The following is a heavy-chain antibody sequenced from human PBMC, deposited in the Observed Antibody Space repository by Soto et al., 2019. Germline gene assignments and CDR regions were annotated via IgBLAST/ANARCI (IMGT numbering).Heavy chain of an antibody. D-gene: IGHD2-2*01. CDR2: INAGNGNT. CDR1: GHTFTTYY. Sequence: ASVKVSCKASGHTFTTYYIHWVRQAPGQRLEWMGWINAGNGNTKYSQKFQGRVTITRDTSASTAYMELSSLRSEDTAVYYCAREVSGGYCSSTSCYGAAFDIWGQGTMVTVSS. V-gene: IGHV1-3*01. CDR3: AREVSGGYCSSTSCYGAAFDI. J-gene: IGHJ3*02.